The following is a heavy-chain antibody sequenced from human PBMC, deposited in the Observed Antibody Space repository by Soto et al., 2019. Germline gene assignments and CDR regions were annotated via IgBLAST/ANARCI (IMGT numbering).Heavy chain of an antibody. CDR1: GFTFSSYG. CDR2: ISYDGSNK. D-gene: IGHD2-15*01. Sequence: GGSLRLSCAASGFTFSSYGIHWVRQAPGKGLEWVAVISYDGSNKYYADSVKGRFTISGDNSKNTLYLQMNSLRTEDTAMYYCAKDRYCSGGTCLNFYGMDVWGQGXTVTVYS. CDR3: AKDRYCSGGTCLNFYGMDV. J-gene: IGHJ6*02. V-gene: IGHV3-30*18.